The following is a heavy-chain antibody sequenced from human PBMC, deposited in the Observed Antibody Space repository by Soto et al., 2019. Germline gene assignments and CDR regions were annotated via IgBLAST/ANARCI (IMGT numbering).Heavy chain of an antibody. CDR1: GGSISSGNYY. D-gene: IGHD3-3*01. V-gene: IGHV4-30-4*01. Sequence: PSETLSLTCTVSGGSISSGNYYWSWIRQPPGKGLEWIGYIYYSGSTYYNPSLKSRLTISVDTSKNHYSLRLTSVTAADTAVYFCARAPVGLDTISYFDYWGQGKLVTVSS. J-gene: IGHJ4*02. CDR3: ARAPVGLDTISYFDY. CDR2: IYYSGST.